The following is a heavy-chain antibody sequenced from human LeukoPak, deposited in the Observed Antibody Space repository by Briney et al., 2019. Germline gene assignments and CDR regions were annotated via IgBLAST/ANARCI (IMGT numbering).Heavy chain of an antibody. J-gene: IGHJ4*02. CDR3: ARSPSYGVIDY. CDR2: IDWDGEI. D-gene: IGHD4-17*01. CDR1: GFLLSSSALR. Sequence: SGPTLVNPTQTLTLTCTFSGFLLSSSALRVSWIRQPPGKALEWLARIDWDGEIFYSTSLKTRLTIYKDTSKNQVVLTMTNMDPVDTATYYCARSPSYGVIDYWGQGTLVTVSS. V-gene: IGHV2-70*04.